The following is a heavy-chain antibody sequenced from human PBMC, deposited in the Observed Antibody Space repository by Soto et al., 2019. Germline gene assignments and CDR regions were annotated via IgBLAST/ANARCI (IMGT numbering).Heavy chain of an antibody. Sequence: SVKVSCKASGGTFRSYAISWVRQAPGQGLEWMGGIIPIFGTANYAQKFQGRVTITADESTSTAYMELSSLRSEDTAVYYCARVAVTARPYGWFDPWGQGTLVTVSS. D-gene: IGHD4-17*01. CDR3: ARVAVTARPYGWFDP. V-gene: IGHV1-69*13. CDR1: GGTFRSYA. J-gene: IGHJ5*02. CDR2: IIPIFGTA.